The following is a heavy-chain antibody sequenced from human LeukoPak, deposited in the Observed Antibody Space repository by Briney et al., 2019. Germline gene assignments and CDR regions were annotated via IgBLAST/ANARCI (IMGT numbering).Heavy chain of an antibody. D-gene: IGHD6-19*01. J-gene: IGHJ4*02. V-gene: IGHV1-3*01. CDR1: GYTFTSYA. CDR2: INAGNGNT. CDR3: AREAVAGYFDY. Sequence: ASVKVSCKASGYTFTSYAMHWVRQAPGQRLEWMGWINAGNGNTKYSQKLQGRVTMTTDTSTSTAYMELRSLRSDDTAVYYCAREAVAGYFDYWGQGTLVTVSS.